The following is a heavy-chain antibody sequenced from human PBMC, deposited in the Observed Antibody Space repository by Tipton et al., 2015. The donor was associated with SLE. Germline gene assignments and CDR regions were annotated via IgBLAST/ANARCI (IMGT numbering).Heavy chain of an antibody. CDR3: ATTRAFSAYDWDS. Sequence: TLSLTCTVSGDSTSSAYYYWTWIRQPPGKGLEWIGFIYYSGTTYYNPSLMSRVTISEDTSKNHFSLKLDSVTAADTAVYYCATTRAFSAYDWDSWGQGTLVTVSS. J-gene: IGHJ4*02. CDR1: GDSTSSAYYY. CDR2: IYYSGTT. V-gene: IGHV4-30-4*01. D-gene: IGHD5-12*01.